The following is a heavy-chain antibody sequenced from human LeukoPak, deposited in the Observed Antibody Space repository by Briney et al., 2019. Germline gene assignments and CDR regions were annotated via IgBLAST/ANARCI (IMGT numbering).Heavy chain of an antibody. Sequence: PGGSLRLSCAASGFTFSSYAVHWVRQAPGKGLEWVAVISYDGNNKYSADSVKGRFTISRDNSKNTLYLQMRSLRVEDTAIYYCARDRGWWTYFDYWGQGTLVTVSS. CDR2: ISYDGNNK. CDR1: GFTFSSYA. D-gene: IGHD2-15*01. J-gene: IGHJ4*02. CDR3: ARDRGWWTYFDY. V-gene: IGHV3-30*04.